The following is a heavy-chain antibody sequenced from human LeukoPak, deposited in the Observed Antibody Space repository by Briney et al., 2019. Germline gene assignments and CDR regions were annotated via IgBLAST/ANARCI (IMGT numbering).Heavy chain of an antibody. CDR2: IYYSGST. D-gene: IGHD6-19*01. V-gene: IGHV4-39*01. J-gene: IGHJ4*02. CDR3: ARQQWLGPFDY. CDR1: GGSISSRSHY. Sequence: PSETLSLTCTVSGGSISSRSHYWGWIRQPPGEGPEWIGSIYYSGSTYYSPSLKSRVTISVDTSTNQFSLKLSSVTAADTAVYYCARQQWLGPFDYWGQGTLVTVSS.